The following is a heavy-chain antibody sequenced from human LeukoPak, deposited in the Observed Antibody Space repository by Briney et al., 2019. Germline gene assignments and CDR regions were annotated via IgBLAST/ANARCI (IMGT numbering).Heavy chain of an antibody. Sequence: SQTLSLTCTVSGGSISSGSYYWSWIRQPAGKGLEWIGRIYTSGSTNYNPSLKSRVTISVDTSKNQFSLKLSSVTAADTAVYYCARLGATTQWGQGTLVTVSS. J-gene: IGHJ4*02. CDR3: ARLGATTQ. V-gene: IGHV4-61*02. CDR2: IYTSGST. D-gene: IGHD1-26*01. CDR1: GGSISSGSYY.